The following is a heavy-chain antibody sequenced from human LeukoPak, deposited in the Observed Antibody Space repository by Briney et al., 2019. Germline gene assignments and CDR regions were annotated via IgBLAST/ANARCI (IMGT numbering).Heavy chain of an antibody. D-gene: IGHD3-10*01. CDR3: ARDRCDYGSGSYYCGENGMDV. CDR1: GGSISSYY. CDR2: THYSGST. Sequence: SETLSLTCTVSGGSISSYYWSWIRQPPGKGLEWIGYTHYSGSTNYNPSLKSRVTISVDTSKNQFSLKLSSVTAADTAVYYCARDRCDYGSGSYYCGENGMDVWGQGTTVTVSS. V-gene: IGHV4-59*01. J-gene: IGHJ6*02.